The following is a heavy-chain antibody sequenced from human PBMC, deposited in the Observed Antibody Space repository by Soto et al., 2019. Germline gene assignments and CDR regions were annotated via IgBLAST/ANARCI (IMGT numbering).Heavy chain of an antibody. J-gene: IGHJ4*02. D-gene: IGHD5-18*01. Sequence: SETLSLTCAVSGGSISSSNWWSWVRQPPGRGLEWIGEIYHSGSTNYNPSLKSRVTISVDKSKNQFSLKLSSVTAADTAVYYCARVGDTAMVTSHFDYWGQGTLVTVSS. CDR3: ARVGDTAMVTSHFDY. CDR1: GGSISSSNW. V-gene: IGHV4-4*02. CDR2: IYHSGST.